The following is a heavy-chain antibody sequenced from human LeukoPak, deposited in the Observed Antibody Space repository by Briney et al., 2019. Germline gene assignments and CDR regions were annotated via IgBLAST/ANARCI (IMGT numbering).Heavy chain of an antibody. V-gene: IGHV3-48*02. CDR2: ISTSSTTT. CDR1: GFTFSSHS. Sequence: GGSLRLSCVASGFTFSSHSMSWVRQAPGKGLDWISYISTSSTTTYYADSVKGRFTISRDNDKNSLDLQMNSLRDDDTAVYHCARVRGGSGWYVYDYWGQGTLVSVSS. J-gene: IGHJ4*02. CDR3: ARVRGGSGWYVYDY. D-gene: IGHD6-19*01.